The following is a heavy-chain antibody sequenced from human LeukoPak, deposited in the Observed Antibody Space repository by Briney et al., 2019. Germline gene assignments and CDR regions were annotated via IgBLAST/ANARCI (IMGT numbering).Heavy chain of an antibody. J-gene: IGHJ4*02. CDR2: ISGSGGST. D-gene: IGHD3-10*01. CDR3: AKVTIARFGELCFDY. CDR1: GFTFSSYA. V-gene: IGHV3-23*01. Sequence: GGSLRLSCAASGFTFSSYAMSWVRQAPGKGLEWVSAISGSGGSTYYADSVKGRFTISRDNSKNTLYLQMNSLRAEDTAVYYCAKVTIARFGELCFDYWGRGTLVTVSS.